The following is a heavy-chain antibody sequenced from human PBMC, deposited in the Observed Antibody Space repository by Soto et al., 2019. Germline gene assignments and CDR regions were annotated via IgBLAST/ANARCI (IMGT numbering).Heavy chain of an antibody. CDR3: TRHGEKYSSSWTNYYYYGMDV. D-gene: IGHD6-13*01. CDR2: IRSKANSYAT. Sequence: EVQLVESGGGLVQPGGSLKLSCAASGFTFSGSAMHWVRQASGKGLEWVGRIRSKANSYATAYAASVKGRFTISRDDSKNTAYLQMNSLKTEDTAVYYCTRHGEKYSSSWTNYYYYGMDVWGQGTTVTVSS. V-gene: IGHV3-73*02. J-gene: IGHJ6*02. CDR1: GFTFSGSA.